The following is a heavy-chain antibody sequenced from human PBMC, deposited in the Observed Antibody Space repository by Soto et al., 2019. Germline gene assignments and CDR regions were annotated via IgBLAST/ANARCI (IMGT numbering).Heavy chain of an antibody. D-gene: IGHD1-26*01. V-gene: IGHV3-23*01. Sequence: GGSLRLSCAASGFTFSSYAMSWVRQAPGKGLEWVSAISGSGGSTYYADSVKGRFTISRDNSKNTLYLQMNSLRAEDTAVHYCAKDLGELPYFDYWGQGTLVTVSS. CDR3: AKDLGELPYFDY. CDR1: GFTFSSYA. CDR2: ISGSGGST. J-gene: IGHJ4*02.